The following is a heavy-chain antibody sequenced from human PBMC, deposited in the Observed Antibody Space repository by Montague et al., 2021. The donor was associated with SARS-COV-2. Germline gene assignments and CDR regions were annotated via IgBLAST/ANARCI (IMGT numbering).Heavy chain of an antibody. CDR1: GGSISSGSYY. J-gene: IGHJ4*02. CDR3: ARAHSGSWAHLDN. CDR2: IYTSGTT. D-gene: IGHD5-12*01. V-gene: IGHV4-61*02. Sequence: TLSLTCTVSGGSISSGSYYWSWIRQPAGKGLEWIGRIYTSGTTDYXFSLKSRVTISGDTSKNQFSLKLTSVTAADTAVYYCARAHSGSWAHLDNWGQGSLVTVSS.